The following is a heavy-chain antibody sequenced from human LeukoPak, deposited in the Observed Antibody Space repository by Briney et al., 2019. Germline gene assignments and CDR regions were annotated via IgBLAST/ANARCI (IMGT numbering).Heavy chain of an antibody. CDR3: VRGSGAGSYLLDY. D-gene: IGHD3-10*01. J-gene: IGHJ4*02. CDR2: SNAANGNT. Sequence: ASVKVSCKASRYTFTSYAMHWVRQATGQRLEWMGWSNAANGNTRYSQEFQGRVTITRDTSASTAYMELSSLRSEDMAVYYCVRGSGAGSYLLDYWGQGTLVTVSS. CDR1: RYTFTSYA. V-gene: IGHV1-3*02.